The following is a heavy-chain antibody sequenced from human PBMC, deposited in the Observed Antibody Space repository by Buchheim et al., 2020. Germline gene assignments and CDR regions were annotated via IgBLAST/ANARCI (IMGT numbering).Heavy chain of an antibody. CDR3: ARDLLVWFRDGGSMDV. Sequence: QGQLVESGGGVVQPGGSLRLSCEASGFTFSGYAMHWARQTPGKGLEGVAVIWFDGSRKEYADSVKGRFDISRDDPQNTLHLQMNNLRAEDTAVYYCARDLLVWFRDGGSMDVWGQGTT. CDR2: IWFDGSRK. D-gene: IGHD3-10*01. CDR1: GFTFSGYA. V-gene: IGHV3-33*01. J-gene: IGHJ6*02.